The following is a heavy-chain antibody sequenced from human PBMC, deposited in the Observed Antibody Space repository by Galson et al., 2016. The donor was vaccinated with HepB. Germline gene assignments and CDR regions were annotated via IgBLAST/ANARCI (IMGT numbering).Heavy chain of an antibody. CDR3: ATESHIQIAVRYFDY. J-gene: IGHJ4*02. V-gene: IGHV1-69*13. Sequence: SVKVSCKASGGTFSNYAISWVRQSPGQGLEWMRGIIPIFGAANYAQKFQGRVTITADESTTTAYMELSSLGSEDTAVYYCATESHIQIAVRYFDYLGQGTQVTVSS. CDR2: IIPIFGAA. D-gene: IGHD6-19*01. CDR1: GGTFSNYA.